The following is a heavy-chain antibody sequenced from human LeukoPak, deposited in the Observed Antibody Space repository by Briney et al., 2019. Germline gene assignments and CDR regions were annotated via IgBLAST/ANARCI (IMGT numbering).Heavy chain of an antibody. J-gene: IGHJ2*01. CDR2: ISPRGST. CDR3: ARGWYFDL. CDR1: NYSISSGYY. Sequence: PSETLSLTCTASNYSISSGYYWGWIRQPPGKGLEWIGSISPRGSTYYNPSLKSRVTISVDTSKNQFSLKLSSVTAADTAVYYCARGWYFDLWGRGTLVTVSS. V-gene: IGHV4-38-2*02.